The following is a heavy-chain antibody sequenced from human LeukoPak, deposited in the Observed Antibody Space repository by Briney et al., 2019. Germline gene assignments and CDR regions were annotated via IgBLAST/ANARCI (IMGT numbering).Heavy chain of an antibody. Sequence: GGSLRLSCAASGFTFSSYWMSWVRQAPGKGLEWVANIKQDGSEKYYVDSVKGRFTISRDNAKNSLYLQMNSLRAEDTAVYCCARSYYDFWSGYNYLDYWGQGTLVTVSS. D-gene: IGHD3-3*01. J-gene: IGHJ4*02. CDR3: ARSYYDFWSGYNYLDY. CDR1: GFTFSSYW. V-gene: IGHV3-7*01. CDR2: IKQDGSEK.